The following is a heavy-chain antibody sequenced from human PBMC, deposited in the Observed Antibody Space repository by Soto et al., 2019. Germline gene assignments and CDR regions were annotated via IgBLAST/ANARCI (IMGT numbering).Heavy chain of an antibody. CDR3: ARDRRELRTGLYNALDV. CDR1: GYTFTSHA. J-gene: IGHJ6*02. V-gene: IGHV1-3*01. Sequence: ASVKVSCKASGYTFTSHAMHWVRQAPGQRPEWLGWINAGTGNTRYSQKFEVRVTISMDTSANTSCMEMNSLTSEDTAVYYCARDRRELRTGLYNALDVWGQGTTVTVSS. CDR2: INAGTGNT. D-gene: IGHD1-26*01.